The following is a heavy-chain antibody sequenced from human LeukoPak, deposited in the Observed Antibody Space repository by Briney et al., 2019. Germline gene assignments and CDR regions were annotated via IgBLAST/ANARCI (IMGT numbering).Heavy chain of an antibody. CDR1: GDSISSGDYY. CDR2: ISSSGST. J-gene: IGHJ3*02. V-gene: IGHV4-61*02. Sequence: PSQTLSLTCTVSGDSISSGDYYWSWIRQPAGKGLEWIGRISSSGSTNYNPSLKSRVTISVDTSKNQFSLKLSSVTAADTAVYYCARRQWLVQGRAFDIWGQGTMVTVSS. D-gene: IGHD6-19*01. CDR3: ARRQWLVQGRAFDI.